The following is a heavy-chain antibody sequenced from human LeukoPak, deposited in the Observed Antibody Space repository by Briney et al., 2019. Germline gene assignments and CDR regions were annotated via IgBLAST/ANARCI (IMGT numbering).Heavy chain of an antibody. V-gene: IGHV4-61*01. CDR1: GGSISNSSYY. CDR2: IYYSGST. CDR3: ARSVAAAGKNWFDP. J-gene: IGHJ5*02. D-gene: IGHD6-13*01. Sequence: SETVSLTCTVSGGSISNSSYYWSWIRQPPGKGLEWIGYIYYSGSTNYNPSLKSRVTISVDTSKNQFSLKLSSVTAADTAVYYCARSVAAAGKNWFDPWGQGTLVTVSS.